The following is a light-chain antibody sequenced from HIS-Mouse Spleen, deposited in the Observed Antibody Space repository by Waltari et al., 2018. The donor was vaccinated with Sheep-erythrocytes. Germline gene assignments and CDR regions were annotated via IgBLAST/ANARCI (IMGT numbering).Light chain of an antibody. CDR1: TSDFGGYNY. CDR2: EFS. Sequence: QSALTQPRSVSGSPGQSVTISCTGTTSDFGGYNYVSWYQQHPGKAPKLMIYEFSKRPSGVPDRFSGSKSGNTASLTISGLQAEDEADYYCCSYAGSYNHVFATGTKVTVL. V-gene: IGLV2-11*01. CDR3: CSYAGSYNHV. J-gene: IGLJ1*01.